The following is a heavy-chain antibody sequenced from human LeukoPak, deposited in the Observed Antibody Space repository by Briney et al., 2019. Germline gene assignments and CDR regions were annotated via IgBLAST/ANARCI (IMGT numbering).Heavy chain of an antibody. CDR2: IYTDGTT. Sequence: PGGSLRLSCAASGFSVSTNFMSWVRQAPGKGLEWVSLIYTDGTTSYADSVKGRFAISRDNSKNSLYLQMNSLRAEDTAVYYCARADSSIAARLSRSSIFNYYYYMDVWGKGTTVTVSS. D-gene: IGHD6-6*01. CDR3: ARADSSIAARLSRSSIFNYYYYMDV. V-gene: IGHV3-53*01. CDR1: GFSVSTNF. J-gene: IGHJ6*03.